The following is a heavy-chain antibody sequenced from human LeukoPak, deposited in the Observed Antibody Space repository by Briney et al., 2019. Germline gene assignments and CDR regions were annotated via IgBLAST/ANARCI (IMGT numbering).Heavy chain of an antibody. CDR3: AKASWVSNADAVL. Sequence: AGGSLRLSCAASGFTFSSYGMHWVRQAPGKGLEWVAVIWYDGSNKYYADSVKGRFTISRDNSKNTLYLQMNNLRVEDTAVYYCAKASWVSNADAVLWGQGTVVTVSS. CDR1: GFTFSSYG. CDR2: IWYDGSNK. D-gene: IGHD1-1*01. J-gene: IGHJ4*02. V-gene: IGHV3-33*06.